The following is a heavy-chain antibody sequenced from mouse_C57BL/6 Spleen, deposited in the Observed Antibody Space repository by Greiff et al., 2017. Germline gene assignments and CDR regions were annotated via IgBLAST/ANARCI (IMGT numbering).Heavy chain of an antibody. CDR3: ARTYYYGSSIYFDY. Sequence: QVQLQQSGPELVKPGASVKISCKASGYTFTDYYINWVKQRPGQGLEWIGWIFPGSGSTYYNEKFKGKATLTVDKSSSTAYMLLSSLTSEDSAVYFCARTYYYGSSIYFDYWGQGTTLTVSS. D-gene: IGHD1-1*01. V-gene: IGHV1-75*01. CDR2: IFPGSGST. CDR1: GYTFTDYY. J-gene: IGHJ2*01.